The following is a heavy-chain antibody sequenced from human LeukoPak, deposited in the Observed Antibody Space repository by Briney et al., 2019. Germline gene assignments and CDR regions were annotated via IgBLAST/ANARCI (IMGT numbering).Heavy chain of an antibody. D-gene: IGHD1-1*01. CDR2: IKQDGSEK. CDR1: GFTFSSYW. V-gene: IGHV3-7*03. Sequence: GGSLRLSCAASGFTFSSYWMSWVRQAPGKGLEWVANIKQDGSEKYYVDSVKGRFTISRDNAKNSLYLQMNSLRAEDTAVYYCARDLRNWNGDWFDPWGQGTLVTVSS. J-gene: IGHJ5*02. CDR3: ARDLRNWNGDWFDP.